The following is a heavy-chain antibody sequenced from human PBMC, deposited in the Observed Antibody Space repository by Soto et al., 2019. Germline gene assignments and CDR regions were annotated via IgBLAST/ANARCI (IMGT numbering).Heavy chain of an antibody. Sequence: ASVKVSCKASGYTFTDYYIHWARQAPGQGLEWMGWISPRTGRANFAQRFQGRVSMTRDTSITTAYMELRRLKSDDTAVYYCARGPYSGAAYGMDVWGQGTTVTVS. CDR3: ARGPYSGAAYGMDV. V-gene: IGHV1-2*02. J-gene: IGHJ6*02. CDR1: GYTFTDYY. D-gene: IGHD2-15*01. CDR2: ISPRTGRA.